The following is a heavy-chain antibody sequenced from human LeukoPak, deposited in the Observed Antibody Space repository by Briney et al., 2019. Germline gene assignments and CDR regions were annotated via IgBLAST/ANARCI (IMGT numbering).Heavy chain of an antibody. D-gene: IGHD2-15*01. Sequence: PSETLSLTCTVSGGSVSSGSYYWSWIRQPPGKGLEWIAYIYYSESTSYNPSLKSRVTISVDTSKNQFSLKLSSVTAADTAVYYCAREDYCSGGSCYPSGMDVWGQGTTVTVSS. CDR1: GGSVSSGSYY. J-gene: IGHJ6*02. CDR3: AREDYCSGGSCYPSGMDV. V-gene: IGHV4-61*01. CDR2: IYYSEST.